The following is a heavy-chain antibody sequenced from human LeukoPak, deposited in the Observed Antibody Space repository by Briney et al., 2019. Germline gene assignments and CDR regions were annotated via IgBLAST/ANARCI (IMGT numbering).Heavy chain of an antibody. CDR3: AKGATMIVRGGMDV. Sequence: GGSLRLSCAASGFTFSSYVMSWVRQAPGKGLEWVSVISGSGGSTYYGDSVKGRFTISRDSSKSTLYLQVNSLRVEDTGVYYCAKGATMIVRGGMDVWGQGTTVTVSS. CDR1: GFTFSSYV. D-gene: IGHD3-22*01. V-gene: IGHV3-23*01. J-gene: IGHJ6*02. CDR2: ISGSGGST.